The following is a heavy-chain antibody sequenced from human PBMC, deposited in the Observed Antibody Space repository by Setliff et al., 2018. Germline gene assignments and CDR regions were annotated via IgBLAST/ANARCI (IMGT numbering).Heavy chain of an antibody. CDR3: ARVGPRVIVRAMYNYYYMDV. Sequence: SETLSLTCNVSGVSISSSYWSWIRQPPGKGLQWIGYIYYSGNTNYNPSLRSRVTISVDTSKNQFSLRLNSVTAADTAVYYCARVGPRVIVRAMYNYYYMDVWGKGTTVTVSS. J-gene: IGHJ6*03. CDR1: GVSISSSY. V-gene: IGHV4-59*08. D-gene: IGHD2-2*01. CDR2: IYYSGNT.